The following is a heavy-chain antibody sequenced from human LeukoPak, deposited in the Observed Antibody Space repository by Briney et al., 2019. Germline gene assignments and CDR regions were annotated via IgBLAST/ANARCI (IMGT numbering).Heavy chain of an antibody. Sequence: LAGGSLRLSCGAPGFSFSSYDLQWVRQAPGKGLEWVAVIWYDGSIMYYADSVKGRFTISRDNSKNTLYLQMNTLRAEDTAVYYCARFVPYYMDVWGKGTTVTVSS. J-gene: IGHJ6*03. CDR1: GFSFSSYD. V-gene: IGHV3-33*01. CDR2: IWYDGSIM. CDR3: ARFVPYYMDV.